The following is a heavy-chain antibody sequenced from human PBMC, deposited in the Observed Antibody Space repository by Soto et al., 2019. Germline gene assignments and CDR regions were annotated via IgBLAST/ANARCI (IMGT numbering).Heavy chain of an antibody. CDR3: AKDVDTAMPYAFDI. CDR1: GGTFSSYA. J-gene: IGHJ3*02. D-gene: IGHD5-18*01. Sequence: SVKVSCKASGGTFSSYAISWVRQAPGQGLEWMGGIIPIFGTANYAQKFQGRVTITADESPCTAYMELSSLRSEDTAVYYWAKDVDTAMPYAFDIWGQGTMVTVSS. V-gene: IGHV1-69*13. CDR2: IIPIFGTA.